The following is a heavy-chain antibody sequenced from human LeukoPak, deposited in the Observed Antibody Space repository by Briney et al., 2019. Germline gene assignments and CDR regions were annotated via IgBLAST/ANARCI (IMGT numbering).Heavy chain of an antibody. CDR3: ARTSREAQLFDY. D-gene: IGHD1-1*01. V-gene: IGHV3-21*01. Sequence: GGSLRLSCAASGFTFSSYAMSWVRQAPGKGLEWVSSISSSSSYIYYADSVKGRFTISRDNAKNSLYLQMNSLRAEDTAVYYCARTSREAQLFDYWGQGTLVTVSS. J-gene: IGHJ4*02. CDR1: GFTFSSYA. CDR2: ISSSSSYI.